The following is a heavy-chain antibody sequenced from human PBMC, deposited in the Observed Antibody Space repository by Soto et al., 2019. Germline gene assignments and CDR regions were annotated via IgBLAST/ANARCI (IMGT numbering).Heavy chain of an antibody. D-gene: IGHD3-10*01. CDR3: ATVDNYYGSVF. CDR2: IWYDGTTK. V-gene: IGHV3-33*01. Sequence: QEQLVESGGGVVQPGTSLRLSCAASGITFSNYGFHWVRQAPGKGLEWVAVIWYDGTTKFYSDSVKGRFTISRDNSKSTLFLQMNSLRVVDTALYYCATVDNYYGSVFWGQGTLVTVSS. CDR1: GITFSNYG. J-gene: IGHJ4*02.